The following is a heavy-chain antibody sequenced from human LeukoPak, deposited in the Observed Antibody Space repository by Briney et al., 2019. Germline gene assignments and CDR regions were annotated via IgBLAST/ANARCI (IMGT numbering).Heavy chain of an antibody. V-gene: IGHV4-30-2*01. CDR1: GGSISSGGYY. Sequence: SETLSLTCTVSGGSISSGGYYWSWIRQPPGKGLEWIGYIYHSGSTYYNPSLKSRVTISVDRSKNQFSLKLSSVTAADTAVYYRAREGSSWSPEIDYWGQGTLVTVSS. J-gene: IGHJ4*02. CDR3: AREGSSWSPEIDY. CDR2: IYHSGST. D-gene: IGHD6-13*01.